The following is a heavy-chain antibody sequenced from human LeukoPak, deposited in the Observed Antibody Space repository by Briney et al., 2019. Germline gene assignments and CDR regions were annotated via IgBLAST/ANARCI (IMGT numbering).Heavy chain of an antibody. J-gene: IGHJ3*02. CDR1: GGSISSSNW. V-gene: IGHV4-4*02. D-gene: IGHD6-19*01. CDR3: ARDGGIAVARTKGAFDI. Sequence: SETLSLTCAVSGGSISSSNWWSWVRQPPGKGLEWIGEIYHSGSTNYNPSLKSRVTISVDKSKNQFPLKLSSVTAADTAVYYCARDGGIAVARTKGAFDIWGQGTMVTVSS. CDR2: IYHSGST.